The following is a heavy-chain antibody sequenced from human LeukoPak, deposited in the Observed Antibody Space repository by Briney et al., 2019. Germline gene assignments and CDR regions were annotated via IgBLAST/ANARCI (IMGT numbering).Heavy chain of an antibody. CDR3: ARAPINYYDSSGFTYCFDY. Sequence: SETLSLTCTVSGGSISSYYWSWIRQPPGKGLEWIGYIYYSGSTNYNPSLKSRVTISVDTSKNQFSLKLSSVTAADTAVYYCARAPINYYDSSGFTYCFDYWGQGTLVTVSS. CDR2: IYYSGST. V-gene: IGHV4-59*01. CDR1: GGSISSYY. D-gene: IGHD3-22*01. J-gene: IGHJ4*02.